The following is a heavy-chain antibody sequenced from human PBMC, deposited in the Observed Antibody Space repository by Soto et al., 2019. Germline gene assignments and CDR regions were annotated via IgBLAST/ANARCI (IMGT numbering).Heavy chain of an antibody. J-gene: IGHJ4*02. Sequence: GGSLRLSCAASGFTFSSYAMHWVRQAPGKGLEWVAVISYDGSNKYYADSVKGRFTISRDNSKNTLYLQMNSLRAEDTAVYYCARAGTGDLGDYWGQGTLVTVSS. CDR2: ISYDGSNK. CDR1: GFTFSSYA. CDR3: ARAGTGDLGDY. D-gene: IGHD7-27*01. V-gene: IGHV3-30-3*01.